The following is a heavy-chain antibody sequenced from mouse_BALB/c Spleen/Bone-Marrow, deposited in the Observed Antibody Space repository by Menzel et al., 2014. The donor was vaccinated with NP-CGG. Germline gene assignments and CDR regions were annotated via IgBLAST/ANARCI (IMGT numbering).Heavy chain of an antibody. D-gene: IGHD2-3*01. CDR3: ARRGLYDGSAWFAY. CDR2: INSGGSYT. CDR1: GFTFSSYG. V-gene: IGHV5-6*02. Sequence: EVKLVESGGDLVKPGGSLKFSCAASGFTFSSYGMSWVRQTPDKRLEWVATINSGGSYTYYSDSVKGRFTISRDNAKNTLYLQMSSLRSEDTAMYYCARRGLYDGSAWFAYWGQGTLVTVSA. J-gene: IGHJ3*01.